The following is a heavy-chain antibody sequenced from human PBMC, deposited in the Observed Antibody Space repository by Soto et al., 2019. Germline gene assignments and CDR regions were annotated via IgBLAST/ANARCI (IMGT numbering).Heavy chain of an antibody. CDR3: ASPSPGDDAFDI. Sequence: ASVKVSCNASGYTFTSYDINWLRQATGQGLEWMGWMNPNSGNTGYAQKFQGRVTMTRNTSISTAYMELSSLRSEDTAVYYCASPSPGDDAFDIWSQGTMVTVSS. CDR2: MNPNSGNT. J-gene: IGHJ3*02. V-gene: IGHV1-8*01. D-gene: IGHD3-16*01. CDR1: GYTFTSYD.